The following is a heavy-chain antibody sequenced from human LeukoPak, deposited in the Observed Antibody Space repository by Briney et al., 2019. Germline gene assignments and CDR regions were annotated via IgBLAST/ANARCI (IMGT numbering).Heavy chain of an antibody. CDR1: GGAISSHY. CDR3: ARGYYRYAFDI. CDR2: IYYSGST. J-gene: IGHJ3*02. V-gene: IGHV4-59*11. Sequence: SETLSLTCTVSGGAISSHYWTWIRQPPGKGLEWIGYIYYSGSTNYNPSLKSRVTISVDTSKNQFSLKLSSVTAADTAVYYCARGYYRYAFDIWGHGTMVTVSS. D-gene: IGHD3-10*01.